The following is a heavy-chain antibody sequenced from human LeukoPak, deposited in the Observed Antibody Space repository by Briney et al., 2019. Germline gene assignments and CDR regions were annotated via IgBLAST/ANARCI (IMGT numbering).Heavy chain of an antibody. Sequence: ASVKVSCKASGYTFTSYDINWVRQATGQGLEWMGWMNPNSGNTGYAQKFQGRVTMTRNTSISTAYMELSSLRSEDTGVYYCARGRAYYYDSSGYYYWLLWGQGTLVTVSS. V-gene: IGHV1-8*01. D-gene: IGHD3-22*01. CDR3: ARGRAYYYDSSGYYYWLL. J-gene: IGHJ4*02. CDR1: GYTFTSYD. CDR2: MNPNSGNT.